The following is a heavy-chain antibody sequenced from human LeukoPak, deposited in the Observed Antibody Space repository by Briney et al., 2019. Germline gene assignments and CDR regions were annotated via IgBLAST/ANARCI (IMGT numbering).Heavy chain of an antibody. CDR1: GYTFTGYY. V-gene: IGHV1-2*02. Sequence: ASVKVSCTASGYTFTGYYMHWVRQAPGQGLEWMGWINPNSGGTNYAQKFQGRVTMTRDTSISTAYMELSRLRSDDTAVYYCARDLGIAAADNNWFDPWGQGTLVTVSS. CDR2: INPNSGGT. D-gene: IGHD6-13*01. CDR3: ARDLGIAAADNNWFDP. J-gene: IGHJ5*02.